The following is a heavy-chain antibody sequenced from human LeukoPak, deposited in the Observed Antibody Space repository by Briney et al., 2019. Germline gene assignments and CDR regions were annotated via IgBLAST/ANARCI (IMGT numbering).Heavy chain of an antibody. CDR3: AREWEGYNRVVGY. CDR2: ISYDGSNK. Sequence: GGSLRLSCAASGFTFSSYAMHWVRQAPGKGLEWVAVISYDGSNKYYADSVKGRFTISRDNSKNTLYLQMNSLRSEDTAVYYCAREWEGYNRVVGYWGQGTLVTVSS. CDR1: GFTFSSYA. V-gene: IGHV3-30*04. J-gene: IGHJ4*02. D-gene: IGHD5-24*01.